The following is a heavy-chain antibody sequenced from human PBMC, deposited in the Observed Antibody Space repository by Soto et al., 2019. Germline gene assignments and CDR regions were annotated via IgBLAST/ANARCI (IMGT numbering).Heavy chain of an antibody. CDR3: ITAVSGGRYFDP. CDR1: GYRFSNYW. D-gene: IGHD2-15*01. J-gene: IGHJ5*02. V-gene: IGHV5-51*01. CDR2: FYSGDSDI. Sequence: GESLKISCKGSGYRFSNYWIGWVRQMPEKGLEWVGSFYSGDSDIRYSPSFQGLVTISADKSISSAYLQWSSLKASDTAIYYCITAVSGGRYFDPWGQGTLVTVSS.